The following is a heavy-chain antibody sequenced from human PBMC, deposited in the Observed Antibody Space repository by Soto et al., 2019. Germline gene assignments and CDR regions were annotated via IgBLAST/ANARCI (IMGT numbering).Heavy chain of an antibody. J-gene: IGHJ3*01. V-gene: IGHV3-23*01. CDR2: ISGSGGST. D-gene: IGHD2-15*01. CDR1: GFTFSSYA. Sequence: PGGSLRLSCAAPGFTFSSYAMSWVRQAPGKGLEWVSAISGSGGSTYYADSVKGRFTISRDNSKNTLYLQMNSLRAEDTAVYYCANGNQFSYSGLLGHWGQGTMVTVSS. CDR3: ANGNQFSYSGLLGH.